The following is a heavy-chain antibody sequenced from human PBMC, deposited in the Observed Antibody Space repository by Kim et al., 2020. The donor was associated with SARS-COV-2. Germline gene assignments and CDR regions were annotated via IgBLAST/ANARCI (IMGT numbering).Heavy chain of an antibody. Sequence: GYADHVKGRLTVSRDKGKDNVYLQMNSLRVEDTALYYCTRDLVPGGADSWGQGTLVTVSS. V-gene: IGHV3-9*01. CDR3: TRDLVPGGADS. D-gene: IGHD6-6*01. J-gene: IGHJ4*02.